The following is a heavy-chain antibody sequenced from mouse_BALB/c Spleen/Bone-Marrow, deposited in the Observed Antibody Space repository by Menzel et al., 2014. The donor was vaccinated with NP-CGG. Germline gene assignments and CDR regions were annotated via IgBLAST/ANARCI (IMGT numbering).Heavy chain of an antibody. Sequence: VQLKASGPALVKPGASMKISCKASGYSFPGYTMNWVKQSPGKKLEWIGLINPYNGGTSHNQKFKGKATLTVDKSYSTAYMELISLTSEDSAFYYCAIDDYDGGFADRGQGTLGTVSA. CDR3: AIDDYDGGFAD. D-gene: IGHD2-4*01. CDR1: GYSFPGYT. J-gene: IGHJ3*01. V-gene: IGHV1-19*01. CDR2: INPYNGGT.